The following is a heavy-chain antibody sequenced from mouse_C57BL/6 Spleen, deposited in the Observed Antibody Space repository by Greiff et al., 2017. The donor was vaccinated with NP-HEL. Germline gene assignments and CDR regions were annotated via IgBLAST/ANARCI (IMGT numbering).Heavy chain of an antibody. CDR2: IDPETGGT. J-gene: IGHJ2*01. D-gene: IGHD1-1*01. V-gene: IGHV1-15*01. CDR3: TRLIITTVVASFDY. Sequence: QVQLQQSGAELVRPGASVTLSCKASGYTFTDYEMHWVKQTPVHGLEWIGAIDPETGGTAYNQKFKGKAILTADKSSSTAYMELRSLTSEDSAVYYCTRLIITTVVASFDYWGQGTTLTVSS. CDR1: GYTFTDYE.